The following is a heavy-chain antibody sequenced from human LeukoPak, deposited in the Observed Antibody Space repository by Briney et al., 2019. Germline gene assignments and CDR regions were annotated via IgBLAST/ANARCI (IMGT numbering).Heavy chain of an antibody. CDR3: ARRDCSGGSCYLVY. V-gene: IGHV1-18*01. CDR2: ISAYNGNT. Sequence: RASVKVSCKASGYTFTSYGISWVRQAPGQGLEWMGWISAYNGNTNYAQKLQGRVTMTTDTSTSTVYMELSSLRSEDTAVYYCARRDCSGGSCYLVYWGQGTLVTVSS. D-gene: IGHD2-15*01. CDR1: GYTFTSYG. J-gene: IGHJ4*02.